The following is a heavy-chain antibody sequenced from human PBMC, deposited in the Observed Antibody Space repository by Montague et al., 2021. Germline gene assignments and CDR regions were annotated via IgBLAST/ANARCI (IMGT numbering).Heavy chain of an antibody. Sequence: PELVKPTQTLTLTCTFSGFSLATSGVGVAWLRQPPGKALEWLALIFWDDDKRYSPSLKSRPTITKDTTKNQVVLTLTNMDPVDTATYFCAPKIAAHKAHDGFSVWGQGTVVTVSA. CDR2: IFWDDDK. CDR1: GFSLATSGVG. CDR3: APKIAAHKAHDGFSV. V-gene: IGHV2-5*02. J-gene: IGHJ3*01. D-gene: IGHD6-13*01.